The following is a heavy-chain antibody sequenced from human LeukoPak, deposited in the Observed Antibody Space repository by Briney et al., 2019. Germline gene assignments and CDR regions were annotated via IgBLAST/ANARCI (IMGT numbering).Heavy chain of an antibody. CDR1: GLTFDDYA. V-gene: IGHV3-43D*03. CDR3: AKDSNGSGSYCDY. Sequence: GGSLRLSCAASGLTFDDYAMHWVRQAPGKGLEWVSLISWDGGSTYYADSVKGRFTISRDNSKNSLYLQMNSLRAEDTALYYCAKDSNGSGSYCDYWGQGTLVTVSS. D-gene: IGHD3-10*01. CDR2: ISWDGGST. J-gene: IGHJ4*02.